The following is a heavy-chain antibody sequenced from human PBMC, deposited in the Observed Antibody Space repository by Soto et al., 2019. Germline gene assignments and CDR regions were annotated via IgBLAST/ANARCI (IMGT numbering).Heavy chain of an antibody. CDR3: ARDREVGGGYSSGWPSDY. CDR2: ISYDGSNK. CDR1: GFTFSSYG. V-gene: IGHV3-30*03. J-gene: IGHJ4*02. Sequence: PGGSLRLSCAASGFTFSSYGMHWVRQAPGKGLEWVAVISYDGSNKYYADSVKGRFTISRDNSKNTLYLQMNSLRAEDTAVYYCARDREVGGGYSSGWPSDYWGQGTLVTFSS. D-gene: IGHD6-19*01.